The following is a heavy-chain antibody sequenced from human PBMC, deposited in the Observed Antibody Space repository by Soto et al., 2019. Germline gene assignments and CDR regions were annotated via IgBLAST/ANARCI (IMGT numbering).Heavy chain of an antibody. Sequence: VQLVESGGGVVQPGRSLRLSCAASGFTFSSYAMHWVRQAPGKGLEWVAVISYDGSNKYYADSVKGRFTISRDNSKNTLYLQMNSLRAEDTAVYYCARGSDDFWSGYFSWGSYYGMDVWGQGTTVTVSS. CDR3: ARGSDDFWSGYFSWGSYYGMDV. CDR2: ISYDGSNK. D-gene: IGHD3-3*01. J-gene: IGHJ6*02. V-gene: IGHV3-30-3*01. CDR1: GFTFSSYA.